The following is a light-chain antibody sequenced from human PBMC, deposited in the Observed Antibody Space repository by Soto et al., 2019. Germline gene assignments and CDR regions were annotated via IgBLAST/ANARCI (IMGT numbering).Light chain of an antibody. CDR1: QNINRY. V-gene: IGKV3-15*01. Sequence: EIVVTQFPTTLSLSPGERATLSCRASQNINRYLAWYQQKPGQAPRLLIYGASTRATGIPVRFSGSGSGTEFTLTISSLQSEDFAVYYCHQYDDGPYTFGQGTKVDIK. J-gene: IGKJ2*01. CDR2: GAS. CDR3: HQYDDGPYT.